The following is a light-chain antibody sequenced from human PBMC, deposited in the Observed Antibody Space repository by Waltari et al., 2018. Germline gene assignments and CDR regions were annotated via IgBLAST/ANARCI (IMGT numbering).Light chain of an antibody. J-gene: IGLJ3*02. Sequence: QSALTQPASVSGSPGQSITISCTGTTSDVGNNNHVSWYQQHPGKVPKLIIYEVSNRPSGVSYRVSGSKSGNTASLIISGLQADDESDYYCSSYRGASTWVFGGGTKLTVL. CDR3: SSYRGASTWV. CDR2: EVS. V-gene: IGLV2-14*03. CDR1: TSDVGNNNH.